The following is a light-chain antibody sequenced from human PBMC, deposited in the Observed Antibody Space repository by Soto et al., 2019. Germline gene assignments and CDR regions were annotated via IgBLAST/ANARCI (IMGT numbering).Light chain of an antibody. CDR3: QHHDNWPLIT. J-gene: IGKJ5*01. CDR1: ESVGSK. V-gene: IGKV3-15*01. Sequence: EIVMTQSPATLSVSPGERATLSCRASESVGSKVAWYQQKPGQAPRVLIYGASIRATGIPARFSGSGSGTAFTLTISSLQSEDFALYYCQHHDNWPLITFGQGTRLGIK. CDR2: GAS.